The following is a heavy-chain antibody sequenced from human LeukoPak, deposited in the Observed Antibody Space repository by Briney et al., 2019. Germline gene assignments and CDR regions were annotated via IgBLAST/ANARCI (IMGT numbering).Heavy chain of an antibody. CDR2: IYYSGST. Sequence: PSETLSLTCTVSGGSISSSSYYWGWIRQPPGKGLEWIGSIYYSGSTYYNPSLKSRVTISVDTSKNQFSLKLSSVTAADTAVYYCARDRADIVATIVYYYYYMDVWGKGTTVTVSS. J-gene: IGHJ6*03. CDR1: GGSISSSSYY. CDR3: ARDRADIVATIVYYYYYMDV. D-gene: IGHD5-12*01. V-gene: IGHV4-39*07.